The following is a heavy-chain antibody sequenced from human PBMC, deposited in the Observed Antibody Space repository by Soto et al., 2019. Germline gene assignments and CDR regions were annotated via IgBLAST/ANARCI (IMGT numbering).Heavy chain of an antibody. CDR1: GYSFTSYW. CDR2: IYPGDSDS. J-gene: IGHJ4*02. D-gene: IGHD3-22*01. Sequence: SLKISCKGSGYSFTSYWIGWVRQMPGKGLEWLGIIYPGDSDSRYSPSLQGQVTISADKSISTAYLQWSSLKASDSAMYYCARLERTYHDSSAYPGNYWGQGTLVTVSS. CDR3: ARLERTYHDSSAYPGNY. V-gene: IGHV5-51*01.